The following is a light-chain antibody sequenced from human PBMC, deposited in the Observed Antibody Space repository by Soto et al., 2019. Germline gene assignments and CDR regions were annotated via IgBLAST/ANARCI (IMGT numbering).Light chain of an antibody. J-gene: IGLJ3*02. Sequence: QSALTQPACVSGSPGQSITISCTGTSSDIGGYNYVSWYQQYPGKAPRLMIYEVSNRPSGVSNRFSGSKSGNTASLTISGLQAEDEADYYCSSYTISNSCVFGGGTKLTV. V-gene: IGLV2-14*01. CDR1: SSDIGGYNY. CDR2: EVS. CDR3: SSYTISNSCV.